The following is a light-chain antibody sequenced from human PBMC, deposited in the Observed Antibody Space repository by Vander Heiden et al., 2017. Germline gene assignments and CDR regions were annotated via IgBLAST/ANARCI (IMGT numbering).Light chain of an antibody. CDR3: AAWDDSLSGSYV. CDR2: RNN. Sequence: QSVLTQPPPASGTPGQRVTISCSGSSSNSGSNYVYWYQQLPGTAPKLLIYRNNQRPSGVPDRFSGSWSGTSASLAISGLRSEDEADDYCAAWDDSLSGSYVFGTGTKVTVL. V-gene: IGLV1-47*01. J-gene: IGLJ1*01. CDR1: SSNSGSNY.